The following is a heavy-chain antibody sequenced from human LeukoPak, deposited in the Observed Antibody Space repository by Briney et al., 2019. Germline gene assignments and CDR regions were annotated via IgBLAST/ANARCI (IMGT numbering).Heavy chain of an antibody. V-gene: IGHV1-2*02. CDR1: GYTFTGYY. CDR3: ARDLKDIVATIGYFVY. Sequence: ASVKVSCKASGYTFTGYYMHWVRQAPGQGLEWMGWINPNSGGTNYAQKFQGRVTMTRDTSISTAYMELSRLRSDDTAVYYCARDLKDIVATIGYFVYWGQGTLVTVSS. D-gene: IGHD5-12*01. CDR2: INPNSGGT. J-gene: IGHJ4*02.